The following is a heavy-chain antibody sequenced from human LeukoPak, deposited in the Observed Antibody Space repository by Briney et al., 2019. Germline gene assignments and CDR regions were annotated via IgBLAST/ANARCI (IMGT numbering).Heavy chain of an antibody. V-gene: IGHV3-23*01. Sequence: PGGSLRLSCAASGFTFSSYAMSWVRQAPGKGLEWVSAISGSGGSTYYTDSVEGRFTISRDNSKNTLYLQMNSLRAEDTAIYYCAKDHPRQGVTAHTPFDYWGQGTLVTVSS. CDR3: AKDHPRQGVTAHTPFDY. CDR1: GFTFSSYA. CDR2: ISGSGGST. J-gene: IGHJ4*02. D-gene: IGHD2-15*01.